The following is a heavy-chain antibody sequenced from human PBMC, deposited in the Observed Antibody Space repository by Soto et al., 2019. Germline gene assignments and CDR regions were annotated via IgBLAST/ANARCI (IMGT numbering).Heavy chain of an antibody. CDR2: IWYDGSNK. J-gene: IGHJ6*02. Sequence: PGGSLRLSCAASGVTFSSYGMHWVRQAPGKGLEWVAVIWYDGSNKYYADSVKGRFTISRDNSKNTLYLQMNSLRAEDTAVYYCARGSSHSYGYNNYYYYGMDVWGQGTTVTVSS. CDR3: ARGSSHSYGYNNYYYYGMDV. V-gene: IGHV3-33*01. D-gene: IGHD5-18*01. CDR1: GVTFSSYG.